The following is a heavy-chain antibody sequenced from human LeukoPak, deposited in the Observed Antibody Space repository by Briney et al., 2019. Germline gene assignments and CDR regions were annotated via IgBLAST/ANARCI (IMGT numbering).Heavy chain of an antibody. CDR2: SGTAGDT. CDR1: GFTASNYD. D-gene: IGHD6-19*01. V-gene: IGHV3-13*01. J-gene: IGHJ3*02. CDR3: ARVLLPDSNGWYGAFDI. Sequence: GGSLRLSCAASGFTASNYDMHLVRQAPGKGLEWVSASGTAGDTYYPGSVKGRFTISRENAKNSLYLQMNSLRAGDTAVYYCARVLLPDSNGWYGAFDIWGQGTMVTVSS.